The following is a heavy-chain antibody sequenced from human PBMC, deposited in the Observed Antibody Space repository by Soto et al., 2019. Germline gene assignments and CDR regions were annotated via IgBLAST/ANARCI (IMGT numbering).Heavy chain of an antibody. J-gene: IGHJ6*02. CDR1: DGSISDYY. CDR3: ARMCSSGICHCGISGWAYAMEV. D-gene: IGHD2-2*01. V-gene: IGHV4-59*01. Sequence: VQLQESGPGLVRPSETLSLTCSVSDGSISDYYWNWIRQPPGKGLEWIGNIYYSGTTNYNPSLKSRVTISVDTSNYQLSWKLGSVTAPEPAFYYCARMCSSGICHCGISGWAYAMEVWGQGTTVTVS. CDR2: IYYSGTT.